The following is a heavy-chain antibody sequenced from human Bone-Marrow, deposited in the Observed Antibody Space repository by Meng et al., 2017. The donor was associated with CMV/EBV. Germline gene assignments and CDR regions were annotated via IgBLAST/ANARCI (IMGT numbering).Heavy chain of an antibody. V-gene: IGHV3-23*03. D-gene: IGHD3-22*01. CDR3: AKAKYYYDSPIDY. Sequence: GESLKISCAASGFTFSSYAMSWVRQAPGKGLEWVSVIYSGGSSTYYADSVKGRFTISRDNSKNTLYLQMNSLRAEDTAVYYCAKAKYYYDSPIDYWGQGTLVTVDS. J-gene: IGHJ4*02. CDR1: GFTFSSYA. CDR2: IYSGGSST.